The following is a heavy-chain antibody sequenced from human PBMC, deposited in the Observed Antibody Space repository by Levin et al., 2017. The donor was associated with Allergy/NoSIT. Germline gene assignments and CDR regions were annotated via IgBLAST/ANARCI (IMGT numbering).Heavy chain of an antibody. CDR3: ARATPHLTLFDY. Sequence: SETLSLTCTVSGGSISSYYWSWIRQPPGKGLEWIGYIYYSGSTNYNPSLKSRVTISVDTSKNQFSLKLSSVTAADTAVYYCARATPHLTLFDYWGQGTLVTVSS. CDR1: GGSISSYY. D-gene: IGHD3-9*01. J-gene: IGHJ4*02. CDR2: IYYSGST. V-gene: IGHV4-59*01.